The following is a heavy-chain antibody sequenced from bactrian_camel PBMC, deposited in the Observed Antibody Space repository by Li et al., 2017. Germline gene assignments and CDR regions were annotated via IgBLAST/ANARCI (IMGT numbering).Heavy chain of an antibody. CDR2: IGGTGMT. CDR3: AVAYVSGYCHLGPSEYSY. CDR1: GDTFSSYC. Sequence: VQLVESGGGSVQAGGSLRLSCAASGDTFSSYCMGWFRQPPGKEREAVAAIGGTGMTRYADSVKGRFTISQDNAKNTVYLLMNSLKPEDTAMYYCAVAYVSGYCHLGPSEYSYWGQGTQVTVS. D-gene: IGHD3*01. J-gene: IGHJ4*01. V-gene: IGHV3S55*01.